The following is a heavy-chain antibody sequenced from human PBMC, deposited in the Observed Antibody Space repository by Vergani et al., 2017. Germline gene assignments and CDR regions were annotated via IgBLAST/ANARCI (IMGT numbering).Heavy chain of an antibody. CDR1: GFTFSSYW. V-gene: IGHV3-23*04. J-gene: IGHJ4*02. CDR3: AKDIVATIAFDY. Sequence: VQLVESGGGVVQPGRSLRLSCAASGFTFSSYWMSWVRQAPGKGLEWVSAISGSGGSTYYADSVKGRFTISRDNSKNTLYLQMNSLRAEDTAVYYCAKDIVATIAFDYWGQGTLVTVSS. CDR2: ISGSGGST. D-gene: IGHD5-12*01.